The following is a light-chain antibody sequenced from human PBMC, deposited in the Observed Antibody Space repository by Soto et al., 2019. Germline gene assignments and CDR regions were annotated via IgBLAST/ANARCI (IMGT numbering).Light chain of an antibody. CDR1: SSDVGGYNY. CDR2: DVS. J-gene: IGLJ1*01. CDR3: RSYTTSNTRQIV. V-gene: IGLV2-14*01. Sequence: QSVLTQPASVSGSPGQSITISCTGASSDVGGYNYVSWYQQHPGKAPKFMIYDVSNRPSGVSNRFSGSKSGNTASLTISGLQAEDEADYYCRSYTTSNTRQIVFGTGTKXTVL.